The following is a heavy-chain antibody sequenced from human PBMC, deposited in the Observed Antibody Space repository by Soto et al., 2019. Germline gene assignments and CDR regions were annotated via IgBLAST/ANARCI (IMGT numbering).Heavy chain of an antibody. CDR3: AREGKGYCSSTSCPRSYYYYYMDV. J-gene: IGHJ6*03. V-gene: IGHV3-21*01. D-gene: IGHD2-2*01. CDR2: ISSSSSYI. Sequence: EVQLVESGGGLVKPGGSLRLSCAASGFTFSSYSMNWVRQAPGKGLEWVSSISSSSSYIYYADSVKGRFTISRDNAKNSLYLQMNSLRAEDTAVYYCAREGKGYCSSTSCPRSYYYYYMDVWGKGTTVTVSS. CDR1: GFTFSSYS.